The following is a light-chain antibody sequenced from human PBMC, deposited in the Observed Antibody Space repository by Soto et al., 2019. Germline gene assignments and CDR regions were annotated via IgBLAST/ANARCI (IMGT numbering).Light chain of an antibody. CDR1: GSDIGVYNY. J-gene: IGLJ1*01. CDR3: SSYTTTNTSV. Sequence: QSVLTQPASVSWSPGQSITFSCTGTGSDIGVYNYVSWYQQHPVKAPKLVIYEVSNRPSGVSNRFSGSKSGNTASLTISGVQAEDKADYYSSSYTTTNTSVFGTGPTVTVL. CDR2: EVS. V-gene: IGLV2-14*01.